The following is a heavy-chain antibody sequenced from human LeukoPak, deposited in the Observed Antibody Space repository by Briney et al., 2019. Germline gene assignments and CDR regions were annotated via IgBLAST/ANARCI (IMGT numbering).Heavy chain of an antibody. Sequence: GASVKVSCKASGYTFSSYYMHWVRQAPGQGLEWMGIINPSGGSTSYAQKFQGRVTMTRDTSTSTVYMELSSLRSEGTAVYYCARDRAVTPDVSAFDIWGQGTMVTVSS. D-gene: IGHD4-11*01. J-gene: IGHJ3*02. CDR2: INPSGGST. CDR3: ARDRAVTPDVSAFDI. V-gene: IGHV1-46*01. CDR1: GYTFSSYY.